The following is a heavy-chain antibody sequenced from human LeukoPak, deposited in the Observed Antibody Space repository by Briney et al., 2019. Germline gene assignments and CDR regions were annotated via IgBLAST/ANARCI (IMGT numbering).Heavy chain of an antibody. D-gene: IGHD6-13*01. CDR1: GGSISSHY. Sequence: SETLSLTCTVSGGSISSHYWSWIRQPPGKGLEWIGYIYYSGSTNYNPSLKSRVTISVNTSKNQFSLKLSSVTAADTAVYYCARTAYSSSWAEFDYWGQGTLVTVSS. V-gene: IGHV4-59*11. J-gene: IGHJ4*02. CDR2: IYYSGST. CDR3: ARTAYSSSWAEFDY.